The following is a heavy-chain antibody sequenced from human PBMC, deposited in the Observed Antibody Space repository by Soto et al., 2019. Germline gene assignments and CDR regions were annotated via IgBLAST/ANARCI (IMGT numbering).Heavy chain of an antibody. J-gene: IGHJ4*02. CDR2: IYWDDSK. CDR3: AHAYGGRSLY. D-gene: IGHD1-26*01. CDR1: GFSLTTDRVG. V-gene: IGHV2-5*02. Sequence: QITLKESGPTLVKPTQTLTLTCTFSGFSLTTDRVGVGWIRQPPGEALEWLAVIYWDDSKTYRPSLESRRTITKDTPKNQVALTMTNMDSLDTATYYCAHAYGGRSLYWGQGTLVTVSS.